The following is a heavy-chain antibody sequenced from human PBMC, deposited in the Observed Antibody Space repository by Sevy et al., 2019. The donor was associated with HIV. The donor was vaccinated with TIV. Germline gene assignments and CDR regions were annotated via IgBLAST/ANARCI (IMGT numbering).Heavy chain of an antibody. CDR1: GDSVSSNSAA. CDR3: ARDEGIVVVPAAMGDYYYYGMDV. J-gene: IGHJ6*02. V-gene: IGHV6-1*01. Sequence: SQTLSLTCAISGDSVSSNSAAWNWIRQSPSRGLEWLGRTYYRSKWYNEYAVSVKSRITINPDTSKNQFSLQLNSVTPEDTAVYYCARDEGIVVVPAAMGDYYYYGMDVWGQGTTVTVSS. CDR2: TYYRSKWYN. D-gene: IGHD2-2*01.